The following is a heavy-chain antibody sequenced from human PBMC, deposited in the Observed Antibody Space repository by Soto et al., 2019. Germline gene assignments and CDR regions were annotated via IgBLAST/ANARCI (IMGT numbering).Heavy chain of an antibody. Sequence: PGGSLRLSCAASGFTVSSYNMIWVRQAPVKGLEWVSVTYSGGTTQYADSVKGRFTVSRDNSKNTLYLQVSSLRDEDTAVYYCARKLSGAVQGWAYGMDVWGRGTTVTVSS. D-gene: IGHD1-26*01. V-gene: IGHV3-53*01. CDR2: TYSGGTT. CDR3: ARKLSGAVQGWAYGMDV. J-gene: IGHJ6*02. CDR1: GFTVSSYN.